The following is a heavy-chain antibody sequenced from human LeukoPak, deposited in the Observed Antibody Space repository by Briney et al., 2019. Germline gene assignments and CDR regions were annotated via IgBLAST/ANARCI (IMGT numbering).Heavy chain of an antibody. D-gene: IGHD3-22*01. CDR3: ALRRSDYYDSSGYQVFDP. V-gene: IGHV4-39*01. Sequence: PSETLSLTCTVSGGSISSSSYYWGWMRQPQGKGLVWIGRIYYSWSTHYSTSLMSGITISGLKCKNQFSLKLTSVTAADTAVYYCALRRSDYYDSSGYQVFDPWGQGTLITVSS. J-gene: IGHJ5*02. CDR1: GGSISSSSYY. CDR2: IYYSWST.